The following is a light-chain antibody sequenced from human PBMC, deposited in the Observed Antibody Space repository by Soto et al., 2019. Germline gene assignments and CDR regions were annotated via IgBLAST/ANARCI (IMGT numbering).Light chain of an antibody. Sequence: DIEMTKSPSTLSASVGDRVTITCRASHTISSWLAWYQQKPGKAPDLLIYDASSLQDGVPSRFSGRGSGTEFTLTISSLQPDDFATYFCQQYITFPYTFGQGTKVDI. CDR2: DAS. J-gene: IGKJ2*01. V-gene: IGKV1-5*01. CDR3: QQYITFPYT. CDR1: HTISSW.